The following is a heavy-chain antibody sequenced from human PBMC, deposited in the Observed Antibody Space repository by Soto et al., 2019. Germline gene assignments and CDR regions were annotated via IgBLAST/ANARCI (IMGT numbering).Heavy chain of an antibody. CDR2: IVPMFGTA. V-gene: IGHV1-69*12. D-gene: IGHD3-3*01. J-gene: IGHJ5*02. CDR3: ARDGDPGYAFWSGPLGGGRFDT. CDR1: GGTFGNTA. Sequence: QVQLVQSGTEVKKPGSSVNVSCKTSGGTFGNTAVTWVRQAPGQGLEWMGGIVPMFGTANYAQKFQGRVTITADESTNTAYMESNSLRSDDTAVYFCARDGDPGYAFWSGPLGGGRFDTWGQGTLVTVSS.